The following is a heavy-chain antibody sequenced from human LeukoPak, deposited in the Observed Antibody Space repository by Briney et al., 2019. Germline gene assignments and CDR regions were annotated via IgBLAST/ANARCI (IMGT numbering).Heavy chain of an antibody. J-gene: IGHJ6*03. CDR1: GFTFSSYI. D-gene: IGHD2-2*02. CDR3: ARDSVVVPAAISGGDYYYYMDV. V-gene: IGHV3-48*01. Sequence: GGALRLSCAASGFTFSSYIMNWVRQAPGKGLEWVSYTSRSSSTLYYAHSVKGRFTISRDNAKNSLYLQMSSLTAEDTAVYYCARDSVVVPAAISGGDYYYYMDVWGKGTTVTVSS. CDR2: TSRSSSTL.